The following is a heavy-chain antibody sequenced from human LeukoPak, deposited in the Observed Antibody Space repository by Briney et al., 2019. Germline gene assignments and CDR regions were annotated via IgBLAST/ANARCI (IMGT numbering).Heavy chain of an antibody. CDR3: ARHGVYYYDSSGSEYPIDY. V-gene: IGHV5-51*01. CDR2: IYPGDSDT. Sequence: GESLKISCKGSGYSFTSYWIGWVRQMPGKGLEWMGIIYPGDSDTRYSPSFQGQVTISADKSTSTAYLQWSSLKASDTAMYYCARHGVYYYDSSGSEYPIDYWGQGTLVTVSS. CDR1: GYSFTSYW. J-gene: IGHJ4*02. D-gene: IGHD3-22*01.